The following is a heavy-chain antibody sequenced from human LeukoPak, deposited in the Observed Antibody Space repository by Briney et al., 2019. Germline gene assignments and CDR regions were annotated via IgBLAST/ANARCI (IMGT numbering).Heavy chain of an antibody. D-gene: IGHD6-13*01. CDR3: ATERDSSWTFDS. J-gene: IGHJ4*02. CDR2: ISSSSSTI. Sequence: GGSLRLSCAASGFTFSSYSMNWVRQAPGKGLERVSYISSSSSTIYYADSVKGRFTISRDNAKNSLYLQMNSLRAEDTAVYYCATERDSSWTFDSWGQGTLVTVSS. V-gene: IGHV3-48*04. CDR1: GFTFSSYS.